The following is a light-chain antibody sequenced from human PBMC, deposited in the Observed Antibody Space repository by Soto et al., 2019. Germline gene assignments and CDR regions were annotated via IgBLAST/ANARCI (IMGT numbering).Light chain of an antibody. Sequence: EIVMTQSPATLSVSPGERATLSCRASQSVSSNLAWYQHNPGQAPRLLIYGASTRATGIPARFSGSGSGAEFTLTISSLQSEDFAGYYCQQYNDWPYTFGQGTKLEIK. CDR2: GAS. V-gene: IGKV3-15*01. CDR3: QQYNDWPYT. CDR1: QSVSSN. J-gene: IGKJ2*01.